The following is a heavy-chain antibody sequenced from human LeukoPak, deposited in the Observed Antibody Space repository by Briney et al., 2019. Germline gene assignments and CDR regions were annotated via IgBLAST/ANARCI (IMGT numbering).Heavy chain of an antibody. V-gene: IGHV1-24*01. CDR1: GYTLTELS. Sequence: ASVKVSCKVSGYTLTELSMHWVRPAPGKGLEWMGGFDLDYGETIYAQKFQGRVTMTEDTSTDTAYMELSSLRSEDTAVYYCAAGNVTMGRGSLGGWEAFDMWGQGTMVTV. D-gene: IGHD3-10*01. J-gene: IGHJ3*02. CDR2: FDLDYGET. CDR3: AAGNVTMGRGSLGGWEAFDM.